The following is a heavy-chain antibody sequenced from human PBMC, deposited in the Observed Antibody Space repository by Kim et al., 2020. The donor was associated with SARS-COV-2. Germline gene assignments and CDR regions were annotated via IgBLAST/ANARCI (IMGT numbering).Heavy chain of an antibody. CDR3: ARDEWLQFPDY. CDR1: GYTFINYG. CDR2: ISAYNGGT. Sequence: ASVKVSCKASGYTFINYGISWVRQAPGQGLEWMGWISAYNGGTNYAQKLQGRVTLTTDTSTSTAYMELRGLRSDDTAVYYCARDEWLQFPDYWGQGTLVT. D-gene: IGHD5-12*01. V-gene: IGHV1-18*01. J-gene: IGHJ4*02.